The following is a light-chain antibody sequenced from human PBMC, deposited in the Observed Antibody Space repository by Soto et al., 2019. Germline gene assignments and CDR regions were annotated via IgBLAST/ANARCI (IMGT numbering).Light chain of an antibody. Sequence: EIVLTQSPGTLSLSPGERATLSCRASQSVGSSYLAWYQQKPGQAPRLLISGEFRRATGIPDRFSGSGSGTDFTLTISRLEPEDFAVYYCQRYDNSPTWTFGQGTKVEVK. CDR2: GEF. J-gene: IGKJ1*01. V-gene: IGKV3-20*01. CDR1: QSVGSSY. CDR3: QRYDNSPTWT.